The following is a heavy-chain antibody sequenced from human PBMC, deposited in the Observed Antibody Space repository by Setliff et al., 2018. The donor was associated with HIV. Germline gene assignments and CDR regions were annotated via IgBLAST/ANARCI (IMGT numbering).Heavy chain of an antibody. J-gene: IGHJ4*02. D-gene: IGHD3-16*01. Sequence: SETLSLTCTVSGGSISNYYWSWIRQPPGKGLEWIGYFYYTGSTNYNPSLKSRVTISVDTSKDQFSLKLSSVTAADTAVYYCARTTTFFDYWGQGTLVTVSS. CDR2: FYYTGST. CDR1: GGSISNYY. V-gene: IGHV4-59*01. CDR3: ARTTTFFDY.